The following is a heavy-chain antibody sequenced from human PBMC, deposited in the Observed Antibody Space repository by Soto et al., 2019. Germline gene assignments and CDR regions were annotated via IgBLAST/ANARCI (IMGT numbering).Heavy chain of an antibody. V-gene: IGHV3-30*18. CDR3: AKDRGWSSYSHDIGMDG. Sequence: QVQLVESGGVVVQPGRSLRLSCAASGFTFSSYGIHWVRQAPGKGLEWVAVISYDGSNKHYADSVKGRFTISRDNSKNTLHLQMNSLRAEDTAVYYCAKDRGWSSYSHDIGMDGWGQGTTVTVSS. CDR1: GFTFSSYG. J-gene: IGHJ6*02. CDR2: ISYDGSNK. D-gene: IGHD6-19*01.